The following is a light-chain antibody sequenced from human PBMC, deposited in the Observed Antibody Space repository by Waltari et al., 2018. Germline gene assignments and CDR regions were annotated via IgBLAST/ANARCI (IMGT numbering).Light chain of an antibody. V-gene: IGKV3-11*01. CDR2: EGK. CDR1: QRVYTG. CDR3: QHRHNWPPEFT. Sequence: EVVLTQSPATLSLSPGDTATLSCRASQRVYTGLAWYQQTPGQPPRLLIYEGKYRATGIPARFSGSGSGTDFTLTISSLEPADFALYFCQHRHNWPPEFTFGGGTKVEI. J-gene: IGKJ4*01.